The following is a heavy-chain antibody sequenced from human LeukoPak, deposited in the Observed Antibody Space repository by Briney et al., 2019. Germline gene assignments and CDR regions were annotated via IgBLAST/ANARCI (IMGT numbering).Heavy chain of an antibody. V-gene: IGHV3-30*02. CDR2: IRYDGSHK. CDR1: GFIFSDYV. J-gene: IGHJ4*02. D-gene: IGHD2/OR15-2a*01. CDR3: AKCGHGYHFYS. Sequence: PGGSLRLSCAASGFIFSDYVMNWLRQAPGRGLEGVAYIRYDGSHKYYIDSVKGRFTISRENFKNTLFPQVNSLRPEDKAVYFCAKCGHGYHFYSGGQGTLVSVSS.